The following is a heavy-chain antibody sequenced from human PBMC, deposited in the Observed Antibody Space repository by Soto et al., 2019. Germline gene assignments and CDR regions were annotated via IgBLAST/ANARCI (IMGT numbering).Heavy chain of an antibody. CDR3: ARRGALRGEYYYYGMDV. J-gene: IGHJ6*02. V-gene: IGHV5-51*01. CDR1: GYSFTSYW. Sequence: GESLKISCKGSGYSFTSYWIGWVRQMPGKGLEWMGIIYPGDSDTRYSPSFQGQVTISADKSISTAYLQWSSLKASDTAMYYCARRGALRGEYYYYGMDVWGQGTTVTVSS. CDR2: IYPGDSDT. D-gene: IGHD3-10*01.